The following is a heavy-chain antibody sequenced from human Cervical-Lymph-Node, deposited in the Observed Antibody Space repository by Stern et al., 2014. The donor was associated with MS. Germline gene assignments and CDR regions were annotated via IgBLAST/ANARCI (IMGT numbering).Heavy chain of an antibody. J-gene: IGHJ3*02. Sequence: QVQLQESGPGLVKPSQSLSLTCTVSGGSITSGGYYWSWIRQHPGKGLEYIGYIYPFGDTYHTPSLKSRVTMSVDTSKTHFSLKLSSVTAADTAVYYCASPVDSKGYDSAFDIWGQGAVVTVSS. D-gene: IGHD3-9*01. V-gene: IGHV4-31*03. CDR3: ASPVDSKGYDSAFDI. CDR1: GGSITSGGYY. CDR2: IYPFGDT.